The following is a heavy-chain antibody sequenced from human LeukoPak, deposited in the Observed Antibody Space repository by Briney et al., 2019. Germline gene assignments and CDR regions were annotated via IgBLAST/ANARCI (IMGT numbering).Heavy chain of an antibody. J-gene: IGHJ3*02. CDR3: ARDLTHDAFDI. Sequence: PSETLSLTCTVSGGSISSYYWSWIRQRPGKGLEWVSVIYSGGSTYYADSVKGRFTISRDNSKNTLYLQMNSLRAEDTAVYYCARDLTHDAFDIWGQGTMVTVSS. CDR2: IYSGGST. V-gene: IGHV3-53*01. CDR1: GGSISSYY. D-gene: IGHD3-9*01.